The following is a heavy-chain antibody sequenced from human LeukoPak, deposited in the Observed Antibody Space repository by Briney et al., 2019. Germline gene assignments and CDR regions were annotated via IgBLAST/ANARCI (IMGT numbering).Heavy chain of an antibody. J-gene: IGHJ4*02. V-gene: IGHV3-33*01. CDR1: GFTFSSYG. CDR3: ARDKTTVVPFDY. Sequence: GGSLRLSCAASGFTFSSYGMHWVRQAPGKGLEWVAVIWYDGSNKYYADSVKGRFTISRDNSKNTLYLQMNSLRAEDTAVYYCARDKTTVVPFDYWGQGTLVTVSS. CDR2: IWYDGSNK. D-gene: IGHD4-23*01.